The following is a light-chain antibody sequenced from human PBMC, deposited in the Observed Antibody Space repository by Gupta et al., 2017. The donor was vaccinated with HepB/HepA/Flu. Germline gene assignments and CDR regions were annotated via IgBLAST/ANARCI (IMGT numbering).Light chain of an antibody. V-gene: IGKV3-20*01. CDR3: QQYGSSPIT. Sequence: VSTQSPGTLSVSPGERATLSCRASQSVSNNYLAWYQHKRGQAPRLLIYDAYYREAGIPDRFSGSGSGTDFTLTISRLEPEDIAVFYCQQYGSSPITFGQGTRLEIK. J-gene: IGKJ5*01. CDR2: DAY. CDR1: QSVSNNY.